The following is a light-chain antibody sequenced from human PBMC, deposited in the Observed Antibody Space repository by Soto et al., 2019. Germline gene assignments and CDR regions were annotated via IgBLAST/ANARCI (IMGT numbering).Light chain of an antibody. V-gene: IGLV2-23*01. J-gene: IGLJ3*02. Sequence: QSALTQPASVSGSPGQSITISCTGTSSDVGSYNLVSWYQHHPGKAPKLIIYEGSKRPSGISNRFSCSKSGNTASLTISGLQAEDEADFHCCSYADNHILLFGGGTKLTVL. CDR1: SSDVGSYNL. CDR2: EGS. CDR3: CSYADNHILL.